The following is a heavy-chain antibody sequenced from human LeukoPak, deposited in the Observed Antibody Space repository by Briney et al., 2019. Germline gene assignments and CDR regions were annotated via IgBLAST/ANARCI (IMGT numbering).Heavy chain of an antibody. D-gene: IGHD3-16*01. CDR1: GGSISSTSYH. V-gene: IGHV4-39*01. Sequence: SETLSLTCAVSGGSISSTSYHWAWIRQPPGKGLEWIGNIYYSGSTYYNPSLRSRVTISVDTSKNQFSLKLSSVTAADTAVYYCASHDVGVGYALDYWGQGTLVTVPS. CDR3: ASHDVGVGYALDY. CDR2: IYYSGST. J-gene: IGHJ4*02.